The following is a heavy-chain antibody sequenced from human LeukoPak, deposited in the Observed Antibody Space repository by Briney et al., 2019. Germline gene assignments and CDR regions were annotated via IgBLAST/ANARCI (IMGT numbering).Heavy chain of an antibody. V-gene: IGHV4-31*03. Sequence: PSQTLSLTCTVSGGSISSGGYYWSWIRQQPGKGLEWIGYIYYSGSTFYNPSLKSRVTISVDTSKNQFSLKLSSVTAADTAVYYCASGGGSDFRYYGMDVWGQGTTVTVSS. CDR3: ASGGGSDFRYYGMDV. J-gene: IGHJ6*02. CDR2: IYYSGST. D-gene: IGHD2-15*01. CDR1: GGSISSGGYY.